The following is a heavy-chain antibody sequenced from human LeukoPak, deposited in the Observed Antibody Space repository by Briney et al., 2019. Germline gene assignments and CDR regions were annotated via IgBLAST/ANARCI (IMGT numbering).Heavy chain of an antibody. V-gene: IGHV3-7*05. CDR2: IKQDGSEK. Sequence: GGSLRLSCAASGFTFSDYWMSWVRHAPGKGLEWVANIKQDGSEKYYVDSVKGRFTISRDNAKNSLYLQINSLRAEDTAVYYCARDGRLTPFEYWGQGTLVTVSS. J-gene: IGHJ4*02. CDR3: ARDGRLTPFEY. CDR1: GFTFSDYW. D-gene: IGHD2-15*01.